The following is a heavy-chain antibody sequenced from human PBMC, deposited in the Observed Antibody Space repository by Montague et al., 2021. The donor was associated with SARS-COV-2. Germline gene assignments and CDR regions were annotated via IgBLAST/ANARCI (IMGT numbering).Heavy chain of an antibody. Sequence: SETLSLTCEVSGDSISSYYWSWIRQSPGKGLEWIGYVHYTGSSKYTPSLKTQVTLSLDTPKNHFSLKLRSVTAADTAIYYCARAQNTCFIANCVNYFDVWGLGALVTVSS. CDR1: GDSISSYY. CDR2: VHYTGSS. J-gene: IGHJ4*02. D-gene: IGHD1-1*01. CDR3: ARAQNTCFIANCVNYFDV. V-gene: IGHV4-59*01.